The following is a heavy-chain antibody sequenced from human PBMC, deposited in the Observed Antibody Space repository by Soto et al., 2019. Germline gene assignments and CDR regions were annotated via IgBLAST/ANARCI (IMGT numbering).Heavy chain of an antibody. CDR1: GFTFSSYA. Sequence: GGSLRLSCAASGFTFSSYAMSWVRQAPGKGLEWVSAISGSGGSTYYADSVKGRFTISRDNSKNTLYLQMNSLRAEDTAVYYCAKDKRALITMIEDYWGQGTLVTVSS. D-gene: IGHD3-22*01. V-gene: IGHV3-23*01. CDR3: AKDKRALITMIEDY. CDR2: ISGSGGST. J-gene: IGHJ4*02.